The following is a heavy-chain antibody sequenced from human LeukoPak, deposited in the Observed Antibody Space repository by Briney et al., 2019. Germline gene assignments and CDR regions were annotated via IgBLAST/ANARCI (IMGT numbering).Heavy chain of an antibody. V-gene: IGHV1-69*13. D-gene: IGHD3-16*01. CDR1: GGTFSNYA. J-gene: IGHJ4*02. CDR3: ARPAASPLYYSLDH. CDR2: IIPIFGTA. Sequence: ASVKVSCKASGGTFSNYAISWVRQAPGQGLERMGGIIPIFGTANYAQKFQGRVTITADESTSTAYMELSSLRSEDTAVYYCARPAASPLYYSLDHWGQGTLVTVSS.